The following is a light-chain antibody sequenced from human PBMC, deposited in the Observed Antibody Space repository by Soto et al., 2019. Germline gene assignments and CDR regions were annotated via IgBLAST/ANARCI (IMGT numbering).Light chain of an antibody. V-gene: IGLV2-14*01. CDR1: GSDLGTYKY. CDR3: SSYTSSNTQL. Sequence: QSALTQPASVSGSPGQSITISCTGTGSDLGTYKYVSWYQQHPGKAPKLMIYEVSHRPSGVSNRFSGSKSGYTASLTISGLQAEDEADYYCSSYTSSNTQLFGGGTKLTVL. J-gene: IGLJ3*02. CDR2: EVS.